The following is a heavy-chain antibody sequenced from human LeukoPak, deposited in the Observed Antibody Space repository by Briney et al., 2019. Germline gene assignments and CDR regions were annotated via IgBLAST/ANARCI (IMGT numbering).Heavy chain of an antibody. V-gene: IGHV3-30*04. Sequence: GGSLRLSCAASGFTFSSYAMHWVRQAPGKGLEWVAVISYDGSNKYYADSVKGRFTISRDNSKNTLYLQMNSLRAEDTAVYHCARAPIVVVPAAIQGAFDIWGQGTMVTVSS. J-gene: IGHJ3*02. CDR1: GFTFSSYA. CDR2: ISYDGSNK. CDR3: ARAPIVVVPAAIQGAFDI. D-gene: IGHD2-2*01.